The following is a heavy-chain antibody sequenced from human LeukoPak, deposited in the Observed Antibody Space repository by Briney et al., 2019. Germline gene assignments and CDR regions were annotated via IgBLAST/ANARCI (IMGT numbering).Heavy chain of an antibody. J-gene: IGHJ4*02. CDR1: GFTVSSNY. CDR3: AKDRYDSRSNPSYYDY. CDR2: IYSGGST. D-gene: IGHD3-16*01. Sequence: GGSLRLSCAASGFTVSSNYMSWVRQAPGKGLEWVSVIYSGGSTYYADSVKGRFTISRDNSKNTLYLQMNSLRAEDTAVYYCAKDRYDSRSNPSYYDYWGQGTLVTVSS. V-gene: IGHV3-53*05.